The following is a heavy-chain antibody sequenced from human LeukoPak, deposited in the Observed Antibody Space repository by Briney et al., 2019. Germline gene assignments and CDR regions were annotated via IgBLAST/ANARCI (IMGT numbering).Heavy chain of an antibody. D-gene: IGHD3-22*01. CDR3: AKGYYYDTSGYPLSYGMDV. CDR2: ISGSGGST. J-gene: IGHJ6*02. V-gene: IGHV3-23*01. CDR1: GFTFSSYV. Sequence: GGSLRLSCAASGFTFSSYVMGWVRQAPGKGLEWVSIISGSGGSTYSADSVKGRFTISRDNSKNTLYLQMNSLRAEDTAIYYCAKGYYYDTSGYPLSYGMDVWGQGTTVTVSS.